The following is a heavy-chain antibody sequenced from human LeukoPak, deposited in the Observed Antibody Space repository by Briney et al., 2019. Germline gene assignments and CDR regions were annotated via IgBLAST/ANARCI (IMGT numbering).Heavy chain of an antibody. V-gene: IGHV4/OR15-8*01. D-gene: IGHD3-16*02. CDR1: GGSIDSTNW. J-gene: IGHJ4*02. CDR2: IHHDGRI. CDR3: ARSHDHLWGNYPDY. Sequence: SETLSLTCDVSGGSIDSTNWWNWVRQPPGKGLEWIGEIHHDGRINYNPSLKSRVTLSVDKSKNQFSLGLNSVTAADTAMYYCARSHDHLWGNYPDYWGQGTLVTVSS.